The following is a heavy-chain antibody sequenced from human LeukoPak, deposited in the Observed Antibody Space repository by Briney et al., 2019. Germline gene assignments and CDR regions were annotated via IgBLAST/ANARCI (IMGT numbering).Heavy chain of an antibody. J-gene: IGHJ4*02. CDR1: GGSISSYY. V-gene: IGHV4-59*01. CDR2: IYYSGST. CDR3: ASLSSVGGH. D-gene: IGHD6-13*01. Sequence: PSETLSLTCTVSGGSISSYYWSWIRQPPGKGLEWIGYIYYSGSTNYNPSLKSRVTISVDTSKNQFSLKLSSVTAADTAVYYCASLSSVGGHWGQGTLVTVSS.